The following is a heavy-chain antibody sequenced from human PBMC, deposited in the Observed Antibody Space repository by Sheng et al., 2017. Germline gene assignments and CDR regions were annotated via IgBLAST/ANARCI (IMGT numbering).Heavy chain of an antibody. D-gene: IGHD1-1*01. V-gene: IGHV4-38-2*01. CDR1: GYAISRGYH. CDR2: IHYSGSS. J-gene: IGHJ4*02. CDR3: ARVNCTPDY. Sequence: QVQLQESGPGLVKPSETLSLTCAVSGYAISRGYHWDWIRQPPGKGLEWIGSIHYSGSSYYNPSLKSRVTISVDTSKNQFSLKLSSVTAADTAVYFCARVNCTPDYWGQGTLVTVSS.